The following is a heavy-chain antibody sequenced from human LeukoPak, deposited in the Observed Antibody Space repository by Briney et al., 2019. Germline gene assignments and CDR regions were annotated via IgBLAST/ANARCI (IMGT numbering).Heavy chain of an antibody. CDR2: IYYSGST. CDR1: GGSISSSSYY. D-gene: IGHD7-27*01. V-gene: IGHV4-39*01. J-gene: IGHJ4*02. CDR3: ASLRRTGDLPTFDY. Sequence: PSETLSLTCTVSGGSISSSSYYWGWIRQPPGKGLEWIGSIYYSGSTYYNPSLKSRVTISVGTSKNQFSLKLSSVTAADTAVYYCASLRRTGDLPTFDYWGQGTLVTVSS.